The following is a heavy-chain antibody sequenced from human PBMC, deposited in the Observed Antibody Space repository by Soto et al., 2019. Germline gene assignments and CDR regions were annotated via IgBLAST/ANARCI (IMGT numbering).Heavy chain of an antibody. J-gene: IGHJ4*02. V-gene: IGHV3-23*01. CDR2: ISGSGVST. Sequence: EVQLLESEGGLVQPGGSLRLSCAASGFTFSSYAMSWVRQAPGKGLEWVSAISGSGVSTYYADSVKGRFTISRDNSKNTLYLQMNSLRAEDTAVYYCAKEGEYSSGWDNFDYWGQGTLVTVSS. CDR1: GFTFSSYA. CDR3: AKEGEYSSGWDNFDY. D-gene: IGHD6-19*01.